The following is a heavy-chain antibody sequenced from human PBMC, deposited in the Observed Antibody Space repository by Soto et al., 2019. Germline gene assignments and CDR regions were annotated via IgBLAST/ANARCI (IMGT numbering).Heavy chain of an antibody. V-gene: IGHV4-30-2*01. CDR2: VNHGGTS. Sequence: PSETLSLTCAVSGGSISSGGYSWSWIRQPPGKGLEWIGEVNHGGTSNYNPSLKSRAIISVDTSKNQFSLKLTSVTAADTAVYYCAKERRYSSSWQGCRGFDYWGQGTLVTVSS. CDR3: AKERRYSSSWQGCRGFDY. J-gene: IGHJ4*02. D-gene: IGHD6-13*01. CDR1: GGSISSGGYS.